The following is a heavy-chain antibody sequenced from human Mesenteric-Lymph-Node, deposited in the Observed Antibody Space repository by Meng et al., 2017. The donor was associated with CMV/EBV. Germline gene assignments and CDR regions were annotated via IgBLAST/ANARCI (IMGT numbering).Heavy chain of an antibody. V-gene: IGHV3-74*01. CDR1: GFTFSSYW. J-gene: IGHJ3*02. Sequence: GESLKISCAASGFTFSSYWMHWVRQAPGKGLVWVSRINSDGSITSYADSVKGRFTISRDNSKNTLYLQMNSLRAEDTAVYYCARDGSNRGPAFDIWGQGTMVTVSS. D-gene: IGHD7-27*01. CDR3: ARDGSNRGPAFDI. CDR2: INSDGSIT.